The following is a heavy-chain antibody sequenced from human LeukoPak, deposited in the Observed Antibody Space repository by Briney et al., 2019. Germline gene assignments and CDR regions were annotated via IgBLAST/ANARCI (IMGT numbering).Heavy chain of an antibody. J-gene: IGHJ4*02. Sequence: ASVKVSCKASGCTFTGYYMHWVRQAPGQGLEWMGWINPNSGGTNYAQKFQGRVTMTRDTSISTAYMELSRLRSDDTAVYYCARPLWLRTSSLDYWGQGTLVTVSS. V-gene: IGHV1-2*02. CDR2: INPNSGGT. CDR1: GCTFTGYY. D-gene: IGHD5-18*01. CDR3: ARPLWLRTSSLDY.